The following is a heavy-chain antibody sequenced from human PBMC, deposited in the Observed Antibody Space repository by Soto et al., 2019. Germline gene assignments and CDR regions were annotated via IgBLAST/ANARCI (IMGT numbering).Heavy chain of an antibody. CDR3: ARDRVAVAGKGMIRNYYSYGMDF. Sequence: PSETLSLTCAVYGGSFSGYYWSWIRQPPGKGLEWIGEINHSGSTNYNPSLKSRVTISVDTSKNQFSLKLSSVTAADTAVYYCARDRVAVAGKGMIRNYYSYGMDFWGQGTTVTVSS. J-gene: IGHJ6*02. V-gene: IGHV4-34*01. D-gene: IGHD6-19*01. CDR1: GGSFSGYY. CDR2: INHSGST.